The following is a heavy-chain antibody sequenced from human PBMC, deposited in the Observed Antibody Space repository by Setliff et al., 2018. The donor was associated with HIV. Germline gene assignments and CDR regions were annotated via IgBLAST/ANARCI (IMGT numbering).Heavy chain of an antibody. CDR3: AKPYYDISGYYFYYFDY. V-gene: IGHV4-39*01. CDR1: GGSISSRSNY. J-gene: IGHJ4*02. Sequence: PSETLSLTCTVSGGSISSRSNYWGWIRQPPGKGLEWIGTIYYTGTTYYNPSLQSRVTLSVDTSKNQFSLKLSSVTAADTAFYYCAKPYYDISGYYFYYFDYWGQGRLVTVSS. CDR2: IYYTGTT. D-gene: IGHD3-22*01.